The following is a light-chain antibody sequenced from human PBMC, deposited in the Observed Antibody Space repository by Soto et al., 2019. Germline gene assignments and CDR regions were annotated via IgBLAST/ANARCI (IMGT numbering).Light chain of an antibody. Sequence: DIQMTQSPSTLSASVGDRVTITCRASQSIRSWLAWYQQRPGKAPKVLIYDASSLEGGVPSRFSGSGSGTEFTLTISSLQPDDFATYYCQQYDSWPWTFGQGTKVESK. J-gene: IGKJ1*01. CDR2: DAS. V-gene: IGKV1-5*01. CDR3: QQYDSWPWT. CDR1: QSIRSW.